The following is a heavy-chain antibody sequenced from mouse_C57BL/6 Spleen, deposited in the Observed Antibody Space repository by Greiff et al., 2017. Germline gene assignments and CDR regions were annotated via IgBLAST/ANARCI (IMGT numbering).Heavy chain of an antibody. Sequence: DVKLVESGEGLVKPGGSLKLSCAASGFTFSSSAMSWVRQTPEKRLEWVAYISSGGDYIYYADTVKGRFTISSVNARNTLYLPMRGLKSEDTAMYYCTREAWGYPYYIDYWGQGTTLTVSS. V-gene: IGHV5-9-1*02. CDR2: ISSGGDYI. CDR3: TREAWGYPYYIDY. D-gene: IGHD2-2*01. CDR1: GFTFSSSA. J-gene: IGHJ2*01.